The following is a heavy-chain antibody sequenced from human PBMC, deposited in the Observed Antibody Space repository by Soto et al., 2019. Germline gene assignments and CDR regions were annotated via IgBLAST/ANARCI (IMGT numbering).Heavy chain of an antibody. CDR3: ARVYCSTTTWHVKAFDS. Sequence: EVQLVESGGGLAQPGGSVRLSCAASGFTFSSYEMNWVRQAPGRTLEWVSYISSAGDSSYYADSVKGRFTISRDNAKNTLYLQMNSLRVDDTAVYYCARVYCSTTTWHVKAFDSWGQGSLVTVSA. CDR1: GFTFSSYE. CDR2: ISSAGDSS. J-gene: IGHJ4*02. D-gene: IGHD2-2*01. V-gene: IGHV3-48*03.